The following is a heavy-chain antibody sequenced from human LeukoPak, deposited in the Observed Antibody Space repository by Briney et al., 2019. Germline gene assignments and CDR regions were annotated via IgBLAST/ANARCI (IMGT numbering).Heavy chain of an antibody. CDR2: IYYSGST. CDR3: ARIGSGYHLDY. CDR1: GGSISSSSYY. D-gene: IGHD3-22*01. J-gene: IGHJ4*02. V-gene: IGHV4-39*01. Sequence: SETLSLTCTVSGGSISSSSYYWGWIRQPPGKGLEWIGSIYYSGSTYYNPSLKSRVTISVDTSKNQFSLKLSSVTAADTDVYYCARIGSGYHLDYWGQGTLVTVSS.